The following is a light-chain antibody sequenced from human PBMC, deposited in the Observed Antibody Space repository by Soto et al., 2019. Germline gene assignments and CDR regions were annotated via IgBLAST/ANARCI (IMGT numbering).Light chain of an antibody. Sequence: QSVLTQPPSVSAAPGKKVTNSCSRTRCNIGGNSVSWYQQLPGTAPKLLIYDDNKRPSAIPGRFSGSKSCTSATLGITGFQTGDEADYYCGSWDSSLSAYVFGTGTKVTVL. CDR2: DDN. CDR1: RCNIGGNS. CDR3: GSWDSSLSAYV. V-gene: IGLV1-51*01. J-gene: IGLJ1*01.